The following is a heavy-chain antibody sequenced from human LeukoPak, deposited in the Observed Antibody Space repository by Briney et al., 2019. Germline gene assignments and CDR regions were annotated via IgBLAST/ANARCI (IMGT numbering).Heavy chain of an antibody. J-gene: IGHJ6*03. CDR2: IYSGGST. D-gene: IGHD2-2*02. CDR3: ARVRCSSTSCYTVRGYYYYYMDV. Sequence: RGCMCPSCPAARFTPSSKYMRAVSQGPGKGPEPDPAIYSGGSTYYADSVKGRFTISRDNSKNTLYLQMNSLRAEDTAVYYCARVRCSSTSCYTVRGYYYYYMDVWGKGTTVTVSS. CDR1: RFTPSSKY. V-gene: IGHV3-53*01.